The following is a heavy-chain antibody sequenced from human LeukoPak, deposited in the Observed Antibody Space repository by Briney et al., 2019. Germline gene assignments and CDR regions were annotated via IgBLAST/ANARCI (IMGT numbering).Heavy chain of an antibody. CDR3: ARDLWEQWLAPGRLKHWFDP. Sequence: SETLSLTCTVSGGSISSSSYYWGWIRQPPGKGLEWIGSIYHSGSTYYNPSLKSRVTISVDTSKNQFSLKLSSVTAADTAVYYCARDLWEQWLAPGRLKHWFDPWGQGTLVTVSS. J-gene: IGHJ5*02. D-gene: IGHD6-19*01. CDR1: GGSISSSSYY. V-gene: IGHV4-39*07. CDR2: IYHSGST.